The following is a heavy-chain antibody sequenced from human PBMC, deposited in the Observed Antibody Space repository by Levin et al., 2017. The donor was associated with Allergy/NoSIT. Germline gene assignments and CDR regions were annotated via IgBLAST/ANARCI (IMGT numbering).Heavy chain of an antibody. V-gene: IGHV3-30*04. CDR1: GFTFSSYA. J-gene: IGHJ3*02. Sequence: GGSLRLSCAASGFTFSSYAMHWVRQAPGKGLEWVAVISYDGSNKYYADSVKGRFTISRDNSKNTLYLQMNSLRAEDTAVYYCARVLWVMKPKRIAVAGTGAFDIWGQGTMVTVSS. CDR3: ARVLWVMKPKRIAVAGTGAFDI. CDR2: ISYDGSNK. D-gene: IGHD6-19*01.